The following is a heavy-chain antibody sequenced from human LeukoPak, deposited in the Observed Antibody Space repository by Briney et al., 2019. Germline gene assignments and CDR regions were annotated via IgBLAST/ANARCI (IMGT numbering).Heavy chain of an antibody. Sequence: GRSLRLSCAASGFTFSSYGMHWVRQAPGKGLEWVAVISYDGSNKYYADSVKGRFTISRDNSKNTLYLQMNSLRAEDTAVYYCAKDHPHFDYWGQGTLVTVSS. CDR1: GFTFSSYG. V-gene: IGHV3-30*18. CDR2: ISYDGSNK. CDR3: AKDHPHFDY. J-gene: IGHJ4*02.